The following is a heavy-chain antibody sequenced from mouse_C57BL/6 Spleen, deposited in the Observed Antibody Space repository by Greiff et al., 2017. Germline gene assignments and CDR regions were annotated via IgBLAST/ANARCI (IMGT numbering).Heavy chain of an antibody. CDR1: GYTFTGYW. CDR3: AREEYSNIAY. CDR2: ILPGSGST. J-gene: IGHJ3*01. D-gene: IGHD2-5*01. Sequence: QVQLKESGAELMQPGASVKLSCKATGYTFTGYWIEWVKQRPGHGLEWIGEILPGSGSTNYNEKFKGKATFTADTSSNTAYMQLSSLTSEDSAVCFCAREEYSNIAYWGQGTLVTVSA. V-gene: IGHV1-9*01.